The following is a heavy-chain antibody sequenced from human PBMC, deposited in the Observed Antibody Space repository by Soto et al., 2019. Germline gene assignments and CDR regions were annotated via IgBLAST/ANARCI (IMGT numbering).Heavy chain of an antibody. CDR3: ARRWGRTFDY. V-gene: IGHV4-59*08. J-gene: IGHJ4*02. CDR1: GGSISSYY. D-gene: IGHD7-27*01. Sequence: QVQLQESGPGLVKPSETLSLTCTVSGGSISSYYWSWIRQPPGKGLEWIGHIYYSGSTNYNPSLKRRGTISVDTSKNQFSLKLSSVTAADTAVYYCARRWGRTFDYWGQGTLVTVSS. CDR2: IYYSGST.